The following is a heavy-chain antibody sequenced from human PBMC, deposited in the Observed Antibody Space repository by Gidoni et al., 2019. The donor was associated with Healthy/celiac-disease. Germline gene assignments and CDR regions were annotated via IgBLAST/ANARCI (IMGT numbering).Heavy chain of an antibody. V-gene: IGHV4-34*01. D-gene: IGHD3-16*01. CDR3: ARCAVGSLITFGGVTQRPYYGMDV. CDR1: GGSFSGYY. Sequence: QVQLQQWGAGLLKPSETLSLTCAVYGGSFSGYYWSWIRQPPGKGLEWIGEINHSGSTNYNPSLKSRVTISVDTSKNQFSLKLSSVTAADTAVYYCARCAVGSLITFGGVTQRPYYGMDVWGQGTTVTVSS. CDR2: INHSGST. J-gene: IGHJ6*02.